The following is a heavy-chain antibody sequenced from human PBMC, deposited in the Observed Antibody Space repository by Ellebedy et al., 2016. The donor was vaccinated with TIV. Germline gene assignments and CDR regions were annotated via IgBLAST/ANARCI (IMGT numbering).Heavy chain of an antibody. CDR2: IIPIFGTA. Sequence: ASVKVSCKASGGTFSSYAISWVRQAPGQGLEWMGGIIPIFGTANYAQKFQGRVTMTRSTSTSTAYMELSSLRSEDTAVYYCAKGAIWFGAYGMDVWGQGTMVTVSS. J-gene: IGHJ6*02. CDR3: AKGAIWFGAYGMDV. V-gene: IGHV1-69*05. D-gene: IGHD3-10*01. CDR1: GGTFSSYA.